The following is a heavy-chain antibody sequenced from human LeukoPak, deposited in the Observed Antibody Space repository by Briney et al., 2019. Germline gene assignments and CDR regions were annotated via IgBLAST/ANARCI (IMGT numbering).Heavy chain of an antibody. Sequence: GGSLRLSCAASGFTFSSYWMHWVRQAPGKGLVWVSRINSDGGSTSYADSVKGRFTISRDNAKNTLYLQMNSLRAEDTAVYYCARERYQLLLNWFDPWGQGTLVTVSS. D-gene: IGHD2-2*01. CDR3: ARERYQLLLNWFDP. CDR2: INSDGGST. V-gene: IGHV3-74*01. J-gene: IGHJ5*02. CDR1: GFTFSSYW.